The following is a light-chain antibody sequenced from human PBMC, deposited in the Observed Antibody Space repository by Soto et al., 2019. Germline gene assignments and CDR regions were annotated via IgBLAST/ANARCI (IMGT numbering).Light chain of an antibody. J-gene: IGLJ2*01. CDR2: GVS. CDR3: SSYTSSSTLV. CDR1: RNDVGNYDY. V-gene: IGLV2-14*01. Sequence: LTQPASVSMSPGQSITISCTGTRNDVGNYDYVSWYQQHPGKAPKVVIYGVSYRPSGVSNRFAGSKSGNTASLTISGLRAEDEAEYYCSSYTSSSTLVFGGGTKVNVL.